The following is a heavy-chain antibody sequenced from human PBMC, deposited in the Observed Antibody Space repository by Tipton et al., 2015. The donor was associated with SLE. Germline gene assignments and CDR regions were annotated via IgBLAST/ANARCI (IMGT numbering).Heavy chain of an antibody. CDR2: ISSSSYT. Sequence: SLRLSCAASGFTFSDYYMSWIRQAPGKGLEWVSYISSSSYTNYADSVKGRFTISRDNAKNSLYLQMNSLRAEDSAVYYCTRKLQFDDNFDYWGRGTLVTVSS. D-gene: IGHD4-11*01. J-gene: IGHJ4*02. CDR3: TRKLQFDDNFDY. CDR1: GFTFSDYY. V-gene: IGHV3-11*06.